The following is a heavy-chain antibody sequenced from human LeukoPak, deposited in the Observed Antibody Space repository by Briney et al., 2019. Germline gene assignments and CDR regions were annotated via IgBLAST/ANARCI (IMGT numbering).Heavy chain of an antibody. D-gene: IGHD3-22*01. CDR1: GYTFTSYF. CDR3: ARVHYYDSSGYYYFDY. J-gene: IGHJ4*02. V-gene: IGHV1-46*01. CDR2: INPSGGST. Sequence: GGSVKVSCKASGYTFTSYFIHWVRQAPGQGLEWMGIINPSGGSTGYPQKFQGRVTMTRDTSTSTVYMELSSLRSEDAAVYYCARVHYYDSSGYYYFDYWGQGTLVTVSS.